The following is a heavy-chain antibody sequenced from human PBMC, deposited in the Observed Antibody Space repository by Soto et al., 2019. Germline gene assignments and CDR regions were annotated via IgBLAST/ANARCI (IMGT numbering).Heavy chain of an antibody. CDR3: TIFPDVTFGGVIVINY. J-gene: IGHJ4*02. Sequence: EVQLVESGGGLVKPGGSLRLSCAASGFTFSNAWMSWVRQAPGKGLEWVGRIKSKTDGGTTDYAAPVKGRFTISRDDSKNTLYLQMKSLKTEDTAVYYCTIFPDVTFGGVIVINYWGQGTLVTVSS. CDR2: IKSKTDGGTT. CDR1: GFTFSNAW. D-gene: IGHD3-16*02. V-gene: IGHV3-15*01.